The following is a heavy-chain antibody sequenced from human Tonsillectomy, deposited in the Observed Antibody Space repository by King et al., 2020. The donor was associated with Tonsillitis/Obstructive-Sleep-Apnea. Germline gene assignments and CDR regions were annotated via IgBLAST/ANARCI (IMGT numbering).Heavy chain of an antibody. J-gene: IGHJ6*03. V-gene: IGHV4-59*01. CDR1: GGSISSYY. CDR3: ARVPXPYYYMDV. CDR2: IYYIGST. Sequence: MQLQESGPGLVKPSETLSLTCTVSGGSISSYYWSWIRQPPGKGLEWIGYIYYIGSTNYNPSLKSRVTISVDTSKNQFSLKLSSVTAADPAVYYCARVPXPYYYMDVWGRGXTVTVSS.